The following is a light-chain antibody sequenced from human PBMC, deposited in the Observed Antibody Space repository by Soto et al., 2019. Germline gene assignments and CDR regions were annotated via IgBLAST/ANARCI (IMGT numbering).Light chain of an antibody. CDR2: GAS. V-gene: IGKV1-39*01. J-gene: IGKJ5*01. Sequence: QMTQSPSSLSASVGDRVTITCRASQPVSNYLNWYQEKVGEAPKVLIFGASSLQSGAPSRFSGSGYGTDFTLVINSLHPDDFATYYCQQTHAGPPTFGQGT. CDR3: QQTHAGPPT. CDR1: QPVSNY.